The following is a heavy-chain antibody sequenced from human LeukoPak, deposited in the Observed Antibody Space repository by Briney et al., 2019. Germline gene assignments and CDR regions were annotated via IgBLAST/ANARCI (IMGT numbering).Heavy chain of an antibody. D-gene: IGHD3-9*01. CDR1: GYTFTSYG. CDR3: ARDLRLGDYYMDV. CDR2: ISAYNGNT. V-gene: IGHV1-18*01. Sequence: GASVKVSCKASGYTFTSYGISWVRQAPGQGLEWMGWISAYNGNTNYAQKLQGRVTMTTDTSTSTAYMELRSLRSEDTAVYYCARDLRLGDYYMDVWAKGTTVTVSS. J-gene: IGHJ6*03.